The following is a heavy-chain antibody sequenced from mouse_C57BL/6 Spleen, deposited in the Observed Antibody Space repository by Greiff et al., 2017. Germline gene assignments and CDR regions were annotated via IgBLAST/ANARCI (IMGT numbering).Heavy chain of an antibody. D-gene: IGHD1-3*01. V-gene: IGHV1-26*01. Sequence: EVQLQQSGPELVKPGASVKISCKASGYTFTDYYMNWVKQSHGKSLEWIGDINPNNGGTSYNQKFKGKATLTVDKSSSTAYMELRSLTSEDSAVYYCARDNHPFYAMDYWGQGTSVTVSS. CDR1: GYTFTDYY. CDR3: ARDNHPFYAMDY. J-gene: IGHJ4*01. CDR2: INPNNGGT.